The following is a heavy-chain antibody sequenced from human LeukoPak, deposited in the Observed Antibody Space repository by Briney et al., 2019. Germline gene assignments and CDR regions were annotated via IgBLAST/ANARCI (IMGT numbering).Heavy chain of an antibody. CDR3: ARGPTRHYSNVGY. Sequence: ASVKVSCKASGYISTGYYMHWVRQAPGQGLEWMGWINPNSGGTNYAQKFQGRVTMTRDTSIGTAYMELSRLRSDDTAVYYCARGPTRHYSNVGYWGQGTLVTVSS. CDR1: GYISTGYY. V-gene: IGHV1-2*02. J-gene: IGHJ4*02. CDR2: INPNSGGT. D-gene: IGHD4-11*01.